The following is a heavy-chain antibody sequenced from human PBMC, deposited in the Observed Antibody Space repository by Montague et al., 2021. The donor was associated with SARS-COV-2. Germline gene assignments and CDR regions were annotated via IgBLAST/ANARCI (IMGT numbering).Heavy chain of an antibody. CDR2: INHSGST. D-gene: IGHD3-16*02. CDR3: AKGSDYFWGSCRYLHWFDP. Sequence: SETLSLTCAVYGGSFSGYYWSWIRQPPGKGLEWIGEINHSGSTNYNPSLKSRVTISVDTSKNQFSLKLSSVTAADTAVYYCAKGSDYFWGSCRYLHWFDPWGQGTLVTVSS. J-gene: IGHJ5*02. CDR1: GGSFSGYY. V-gene: IGHV4-34*01.